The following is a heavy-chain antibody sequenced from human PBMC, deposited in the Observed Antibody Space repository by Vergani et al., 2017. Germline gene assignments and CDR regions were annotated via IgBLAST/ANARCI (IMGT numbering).Heavy chain of an antibody. CDR3: ANNDYVWGSYRYIVDY. CDR2: ISGSGGST. D-gene: IGHD3-16*02. CDR1: GFTFSSYA. Sequence: EVQLLESGGGLVQPGGSLRLSCAASGFTFSSYAMSWVRQAPGKGLEWVSAISGSGGSTYYADSGKGRFTISRDNSKNTLYLQMNSLRAEDTAVYYCANNDYVWGSYRYIVDYWGQGTLVTVSS. J-gene: IGHJ4*02. V-gene: IGHV3-23*01.